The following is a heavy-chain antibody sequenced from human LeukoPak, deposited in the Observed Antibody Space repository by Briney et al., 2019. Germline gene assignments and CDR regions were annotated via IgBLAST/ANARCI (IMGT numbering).Heavy chain of an antibody. V-gene: IGHV4-61*02. J-gene: IGHJ5*02. CDR1: GGSISSGSYY. CDR3: ARDQRYSSSWYPEYWFDP. D-gene: IGHD6-13*01. CDR2: IYTSGST. Sequence: SETLSLTCTVSGGSISSGSYYWSWIRQPAGKGLEWIGRIYTSGSTNYNPSLKSRVTISVDTPKNQFSLKLSSVTAADTAVYYCARDQRYSSSWYPEYWFDPWDQGTLVTVSS.